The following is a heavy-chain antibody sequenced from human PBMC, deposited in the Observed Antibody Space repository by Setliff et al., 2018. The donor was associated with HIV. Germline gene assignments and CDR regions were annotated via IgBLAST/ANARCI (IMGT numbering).Heavy chain of an antibody. CDR2: TRSKANSYAT. V-gene: IGHV3-73*01. D-gene: IGHD3-22*01. Sequence: GGSLRLSCAASGFTLSDHYMDWVRQAPGKGLEWVGSTRSKANSYATAYAASVKGRFTISRDDSKNTAYLQMNSLKTEDTAVYYCTRWLGYYDSSGYYDYGMDVWGQGTTVTVSS. CDR1: GFTLSDHY. J-gene: IGHJ6*02. CDR3: TRWLGYYDSSGYYDYGMDV.